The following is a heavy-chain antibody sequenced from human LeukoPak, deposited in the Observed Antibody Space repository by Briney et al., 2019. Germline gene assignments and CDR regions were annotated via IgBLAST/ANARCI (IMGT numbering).Heavy chain of an antibody. CDR3: ARHSIPSHYDILTGHDFDY. CDR1: GFTFSSYS. J-gene: IGHJ4*02. CDR2: ISSSSSYI. V-gene: IGHV3-21*01. D-gene: IGHD3-9*01. Sequence: PGGSLRLSCAASGFTFSSYSMNWVRQAPGKGLEWVSSISSSSSYIYYADSVKGRFTISRDNAKNSLYLQMNSPRAEDTAVYYCARHSIPSHYDILTGHDFDYWGQGTLVTVSS.